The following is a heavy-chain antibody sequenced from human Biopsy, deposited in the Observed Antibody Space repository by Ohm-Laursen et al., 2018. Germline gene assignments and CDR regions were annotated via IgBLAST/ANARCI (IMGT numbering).Heavy chain of an antibody. J-gene: IGHJ5*02. CDR2: ITYRGST. V-gene: IGHV4-59*01. Sequence: PGTLSLTCNVSDGSIDNYHWTWIRQPPGKTLEWIGSITYRGSTYYNPSLKSRVTISKDTSKNQFSLQVDSVTAADTAVYYCVRTPRDSFWSGSYKRGLWFDPWGQGTLIIVSS. D-gene: IGHD3-3*01. CDR3: VRTPRDSFWSGSYKRGLWFDP. CDR1: DGSIDNYH.